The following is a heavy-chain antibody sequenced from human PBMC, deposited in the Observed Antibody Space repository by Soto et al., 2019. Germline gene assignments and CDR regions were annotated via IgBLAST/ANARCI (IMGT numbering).Heavy chain of an antibody. V-gene: IGHV1-3*01. CDR1: GYTCTSYA. J-gene: IGHJ4*02. CDR3: ARDLPRIDY. Sequence: QVQLVQSGAEVKKPGASVKVSCKASGYTCTSYAMHGVRTAPGQRLEWMGWMNAGNGNTKYSQMFHGRVTSTRDTSASTAYMELGSLRAEGSAVDCCARDLPRIDYGGQGTVVTVPS. CDR2: MNAGNGNT.